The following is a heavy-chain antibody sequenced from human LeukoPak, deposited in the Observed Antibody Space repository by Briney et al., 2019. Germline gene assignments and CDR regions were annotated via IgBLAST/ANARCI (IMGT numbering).Heavy chain of an antibody. V-gene: IGHV4-4*07. CDR3: ARRDISSGWSFDY. D-gene: IGHD6-19*01. Sequence: PSETLSLTCTVSGGSISNYHWSWIRQPAGKGLVGISQIHTSGSTNYNPPLKSRVTMSIDTPENQLSLTIRSVTAADTAVYYCARRDISSGWSFDYWGQGILVTVSS. CDR2: IHTSGST. J-gene: IGHJ4*02. CDR1: GGSISNYH.